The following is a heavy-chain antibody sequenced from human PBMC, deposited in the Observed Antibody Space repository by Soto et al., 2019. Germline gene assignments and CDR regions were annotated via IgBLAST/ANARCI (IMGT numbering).Heavy chain of an antibody. CDR2: IKEDGSEK. CDR3: ARDPHCSSTSCYTYGMDV. Sequence: GGSLRLSCAASAFTFSSYWMTWVRQAPGKGLEWVASIKEDGSEKYYLDSVKGRCTISRDTAKNSLYLQMNSLRAEDTAVYYCARDPHCSSTSCYTYGMDVWGQGTTVTVSS. J-gene: IGHJ6*02. CDR1: AFTFSSYW. D-gene: IGHD2-2*02. V-gene: IGHV3-7*03.